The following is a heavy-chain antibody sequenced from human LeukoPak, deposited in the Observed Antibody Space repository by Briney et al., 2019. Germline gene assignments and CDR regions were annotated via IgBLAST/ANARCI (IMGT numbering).Heavy chain of an antibody. V-gene: IGHV3-30*18. CDR3: AKAGTTGTFPDY. CDR1: GFTFSSYG. Sequence: GWSLRLSCAACGFTFSSYGMHWVRQVPGKGLESVAVISYDGSNKYYVDSVKGRFTISRDNSKNTMDLQMNSLRADDTAVYYCAKAGTTGTFPDYWGQGTLVTVSS. J-gene: IGHJ4*02. CDR2: ISYDGSNK. D-gene: IGHD1-1*01.